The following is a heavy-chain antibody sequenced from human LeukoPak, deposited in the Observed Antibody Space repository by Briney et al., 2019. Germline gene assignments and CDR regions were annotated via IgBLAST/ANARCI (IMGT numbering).Heavy chain of an antibody. CDR3: AGSYPPIAAAGTSYNWFDP. V-gene: IGHV1-2*02. D-gene: IGHD6-13*01. CDR1: GYTFTGYY. J-gene: IGHJ5*02. CDR2: INPNSGGT. Sequence: ASVKVSCKASGYTFTGYYMHWVRQAPGQGLEWMGWINPNSGGTNYAQKFQGRVTMTRDTSISTAYMELSRLRSDDTAVYYCAGSYPPIAAAGTSYNWFDPWGQGTLVTVSS.